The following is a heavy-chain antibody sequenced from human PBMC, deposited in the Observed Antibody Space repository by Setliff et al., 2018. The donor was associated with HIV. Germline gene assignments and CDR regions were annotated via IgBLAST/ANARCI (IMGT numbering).Heavy chain of an antibody. D-gene: IGHD3-16*01. V-gene: IGHV4-4*08. CDR1: GGSISSYY. CDR2: IYTSGST. CDR3: ARDLGGLHPAYMDV. Sequence: SETLSLTCTVSGGSISSYYWSWIRQPPGKGLECIGYIYTSGSTNYNPPLKSRVTISVDTSKNQFSLKLSSVTAADTAVYYCARDLGGLHPAYMDVWGKGTTVTVSS. J-gene: IGHJ6*03.